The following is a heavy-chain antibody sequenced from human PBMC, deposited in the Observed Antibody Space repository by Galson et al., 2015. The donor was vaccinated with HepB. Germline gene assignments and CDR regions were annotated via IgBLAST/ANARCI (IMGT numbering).Heavy chain of an antibody. V-gene: IGHV3-30*18. CDR3: AKGRPYNWNYDEWYDYGMDV. J-gene: IGHJ6*02. Sequence: SLRLSCAASGFTFSSYGMHWVRQAPGKGLEWVAVISYDGSNKYYADSVKGRFTISRDNSKNTLYLQMNSLRAEDTAVYYCAKGRPYNWNYDEWYDYGMDVWGQGTTVTVSS. CDR2: ISYDGSNK. CDR1: GFTFSSYG. D-gene: IGHD1-7*01.